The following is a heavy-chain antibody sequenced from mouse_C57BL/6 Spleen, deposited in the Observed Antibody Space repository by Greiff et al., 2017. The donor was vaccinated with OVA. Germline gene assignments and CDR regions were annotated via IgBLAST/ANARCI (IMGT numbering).Heavy chain of an antibody. Sequence: VQLQQSGPVLVKPGASVKMSCKASGYTFTDYYMNWVKQSHGKSLEWIGVINPYNGGTSYNQKFKGKATLTVDKSSSTAYLELNSLTSEDSAVYYCARSNYYGKYDAMDYWGQGTSVTVSS. J-gene: IGHJ4*01. V-gene: IGHV1-19*01. CDR1: GYTFTDYY. D-gene: IGHD2-1*01. CDR3: ARSNYYGKYDAMDY. CDR2: INPYNGGT.